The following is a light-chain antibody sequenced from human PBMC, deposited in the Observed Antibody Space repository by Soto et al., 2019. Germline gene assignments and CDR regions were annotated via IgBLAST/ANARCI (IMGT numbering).Light chain of an antibody. CDR2: EVT. CDR3: SSYTRSSTFV. Sequence: QSALTKPASVSGSPGQSITISCTGTTSDGGAYNSVSWYQQEPGKAPKLMIYEVTNRPSGVSNRFSGSKSANTASLTISGLQAEDEADYYCSSYTRSSTFVFGTGTKLTV. J-gene: IGLJ1*01. CDR1: TSDGGAYNS. V-gene: IGLV2-14*01.